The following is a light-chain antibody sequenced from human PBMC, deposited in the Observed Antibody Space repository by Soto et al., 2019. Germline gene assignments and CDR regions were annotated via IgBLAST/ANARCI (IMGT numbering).Light chain of an antibody. CDR2: DVS. J-gene: IGLJ1*01. CDR1: SSDVGGYNY. CDR3: SSYTSSSTLYG. V-gene: IGLV2-14*03. Sequence: QSALTQPASVSGSPGQSITISCTGTSSDVGGYNYVSWYQQHPGKAHKVMIYDVSNRPSGVSNRFSGSKSGNTASLTISGLQAEDEADYYCSSYTSSSTLYGFGTGTKVTVL.